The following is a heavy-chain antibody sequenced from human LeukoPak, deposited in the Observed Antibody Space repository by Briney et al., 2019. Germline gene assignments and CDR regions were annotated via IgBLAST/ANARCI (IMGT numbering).Heavy chain of an antibody. D-gene: IGHD4-17*01. J-gene: IGHJ4*02. CDR2: IYYSGST. CDR3: ARSTLDFGDYSTNFYYFDY. V-gene: IGHV4-31*03. CDR1: GGSISSGGYY. Sequence: SETLSLTCTVSGGSISSGGYYWSWIRQHPGKGLGWIGYIYYSGSTYYNPSLKSRVTISVDTSKNQFSLKLSSVTAADTAVYYCARSTLDFGDYSTNFYYFDYWGQGTLVTVSS.